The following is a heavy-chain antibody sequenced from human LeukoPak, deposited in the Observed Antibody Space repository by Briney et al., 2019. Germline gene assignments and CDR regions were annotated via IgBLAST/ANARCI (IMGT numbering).Heavy chain of an antibody. J-gene: IGHJ6*04. CDR3: ARGENYYYGMDV. V-gene: IGHV4-30-4*01. CDR1: GGSISSGDYY. Sequence: SQTLSLTCTVSGGSISSGDYYWSWIRQPPGKGLEWIGYIYYSGSTYYNPSLKSRVTISADTSKNQFSLKLSSVTAADTAVYYCARGENYYYGMDVWGKGTTVTVSS. CDR2: IYYSGST.